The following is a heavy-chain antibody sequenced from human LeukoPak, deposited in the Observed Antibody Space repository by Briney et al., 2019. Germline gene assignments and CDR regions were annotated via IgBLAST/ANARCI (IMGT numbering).Heavy chain of an antibody. V-gene: IGHV3-48*04. CDR2: ISSSSTI. J-gene: IGHJ6*04. D-gene: IGHD3-10*02. Sequence: GGSLRLSCAASGFTFSSYSMNWVRQAPGKGLEWVSYISSSSTIYYADSVKGRFTISRDNAKNSLYLQMNSLRAEDAAVYYCAELGITMIGGVWGKGTTVTISS. CDR1: GFTFSSYS. CDR3: AELGITMIGGV.